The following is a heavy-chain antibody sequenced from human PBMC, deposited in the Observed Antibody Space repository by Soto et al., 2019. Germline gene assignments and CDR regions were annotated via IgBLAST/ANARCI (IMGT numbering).Heavy chain of an antibody. V-gene: IGHV3-48*01. CDR2: ISSSSSTV. D-gene: IGHD2-2*01. Sequence: PGGSLRLSCAASGFTFSSYSMNWVRQAPGKGLEWVSYISSSSSTVYYADSVKGRFTFSRDNAKNSLYLQMNSLRAEDTAVYYCARGPKRGYCSSTSCLGHFDYWGQGTLVTVSS. J-gene: IGHJ4*02. CDR1: GFTFSSYS. CDR3: ARGPKRGYCSSTSCLGHFDY.